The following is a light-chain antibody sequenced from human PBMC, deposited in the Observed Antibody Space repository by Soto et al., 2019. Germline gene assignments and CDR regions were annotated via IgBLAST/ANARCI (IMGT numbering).Light chain of an antibody. CDR3: QEGYTSSRT. CDR2: GAS. J-gene: IGKJ1*01. V-gene: IGKV1-39*01. Sequence: DIQMTQSPSSLSESVGDRVTITCRASQSISFYLNWYQHRPGKAPQLLIYGASTLRSGVPSRFSGRGSGTDFTLTITSLQPEDFATYSCQEGYTSSRTFGQGTTVEI. CDR1: QSISFY.